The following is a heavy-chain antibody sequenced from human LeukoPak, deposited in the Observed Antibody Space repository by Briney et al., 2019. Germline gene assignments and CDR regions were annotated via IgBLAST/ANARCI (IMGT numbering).Heavy chain of an antibody. CDR2: IYYSGST. V-gene: IGHV4-39*01. CDR1: GGSISSSSYY. J-gene: IGHJ4*02. CDR3: ARVGLLWFGESPLSYFDY. D-gene: IGHD3-10*01. Sequence: SETLSLTCTVSGGSISSSSYYWGWIRQPPGKGLEWIGSIYYSGSTYYKPSLKSRVTISVDTSKNQFSLKLSSVTAADTAVYYCARVGLLWFGESPLSYFDYWGQGTLVTVSS.